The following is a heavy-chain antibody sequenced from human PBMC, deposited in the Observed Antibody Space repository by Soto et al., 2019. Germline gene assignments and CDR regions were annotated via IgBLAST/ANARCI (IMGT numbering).Heavy chain of an antibody. D-gene: IGHD3-16*02. CDR1: GYSFTSYW. J-gene: IGHJ4*02. CDR2: IYPGDSDT. CDR3: ARHRSDYVWGNYLNFDY. V-gene: IGHV5-51*01. Sequence: PGESLKISCKGSGYSFTSYWIGWVRQMPGKGLEWMGIIYPGDSDTRYSPSFQGQVTISADKSISTAYLQWSSLKASDTAMYYCARHRSDYVWGNYLNFDYWGQGTLVTVSS.